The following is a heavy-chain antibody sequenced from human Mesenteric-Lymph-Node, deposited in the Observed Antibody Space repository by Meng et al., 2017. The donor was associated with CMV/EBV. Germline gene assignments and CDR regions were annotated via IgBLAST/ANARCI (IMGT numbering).Heavy chain of an antibody. J-gene: IGHJ4*02. CDR1: VDSTSTSTYY. Sequence: QWQPQASGPVVVKPSETLSLSCIVSVDSTSTSTYYWTWFRQPPGKGLEWIGSVHHSGTTYYNPSLKGRLTISVDTSANLFSLRLTTVTAADTATYYCARRGNYDSDYSEYWGQGTLVTVSS. CDR2: VHHSGTT. D-gene: IGHD3-22*01. V-gene: IGHV4-39*01. CDR3: ARRGNYDSDYSEY.